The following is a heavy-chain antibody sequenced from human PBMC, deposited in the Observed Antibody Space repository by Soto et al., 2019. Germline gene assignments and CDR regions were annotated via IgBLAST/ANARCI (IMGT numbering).Heavy chain of an antibody. V-gene: IGHV1-69*13. J-gene: IGHJ4*02. CDR1: GGTFSSYA. D-gene: IGHD6-19*01. CDR2: IIPIFGTA. Sequence: SVKVSCKASGGTFSSYAISWVRQAPGQGLEWMGGIIPIFGTANYAQKFQGRVTITADESTSTAYMELSSLRSEDTAVYYCARVPSGGRIAVAGNFDYWGQGTLVTVSS. CDR3: ARVPSGGRIAVAGNFDY.